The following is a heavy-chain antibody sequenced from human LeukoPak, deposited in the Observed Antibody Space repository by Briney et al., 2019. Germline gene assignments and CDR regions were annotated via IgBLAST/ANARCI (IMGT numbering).Heavy chain of an antibody. CDR2: IYHSGST. D-gene: IGHD3-16*01. CDR1: GGSISSGGYY. J-gene: IGHJ3*02. V-gene: IGHV4-30-2*01. CDR3: ARELGGAAFSHAFDI. Sequence: KSSQTLSLTCTVSGGSISSGGYYWSWIRQPPGKGLEWIGYIYHSGSTYYNPSLKSRVTISVDRSKNQFSLKLSSVTAADTAVYYCARELGGAAFSHAFDIWGQGTMVTVSS.